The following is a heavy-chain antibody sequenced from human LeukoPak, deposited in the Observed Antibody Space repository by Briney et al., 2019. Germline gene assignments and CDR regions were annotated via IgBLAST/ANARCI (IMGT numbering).Heavy chain of an antibody. CDR3: ARANYYDSSGYYPGWFGP. J-gene: IGHJ5*02. CDR2: IYSSGST. Sequence: SETLSLTCTVSGGSISSYYWTWIRQPAGKGLEWVGRIYSSGSTNYNPTLKSRVTMSVDTSKNQFSLKLTSMTAADTAVYYCARANYYDSSGYYPGWFGPWGQGTLVTVSS. D-gene: IGHD3-22*01. V-gene: IGHV4-4*07. CDR1: GGSISSYY.